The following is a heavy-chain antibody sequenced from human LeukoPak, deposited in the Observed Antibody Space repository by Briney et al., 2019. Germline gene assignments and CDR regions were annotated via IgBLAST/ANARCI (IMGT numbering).Heavy chain of an antibody. CDR1: GGSFSGYY. J-gene: IGHJ6*03. CDR2: INHSGST. Sequence: SETLSLTCAVYGGSFSGYYWSWIRQPPGKGLEWIGEINHSGSTNHNPSLKSRVTISVDTSKNQFSLKLSSVTAADTAVYYCARVHSSSWYLDYYYYYYMDVWGKGTTVTVSS. D-gene: IGHD6-13*01. V-gene: IGHV4-34*01. CDR3: ARVHSSSWYLDYYYYYYMDV.